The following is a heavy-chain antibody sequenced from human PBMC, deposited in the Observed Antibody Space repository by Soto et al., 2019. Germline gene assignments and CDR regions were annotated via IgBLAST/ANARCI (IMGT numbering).Heavy chain of an antibody. V-gene: IGHV3-23*01. D-gene: IGHD3-16*01. CDR2: ISDGDGAT. Sequence: EVHLLESGGGLVQPGGSLRLSCAASGFAFSDYAMTWVRQAPGKGLEWVSDISDGDGATHYAASVKGRFTISRDDSKNTLYLQMDSLRAEDAAVYYCAKGRTFCDFWGQGTLCTVSS. J-gene: IGHJ4*02. CDR3: AKGRTFCDF. CDR1: GFAFSDYA.